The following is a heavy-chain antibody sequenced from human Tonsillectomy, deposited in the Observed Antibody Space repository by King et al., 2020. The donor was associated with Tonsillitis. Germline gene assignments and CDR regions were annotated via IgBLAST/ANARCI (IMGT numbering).Heavy chain of an antibody. CDR3: ARGRRYFDWLPDSPFMDV. J-gene: IGHJ6*04. CDR1: GFTFSSYG. V-gene: IGHV3-33*08. CDR2: IWYDGSNK. D-gene: IGHD3-9*01. Sequence: VQLVGSGGGVVQPGRSLRLSCAASGFTFSSYGMHWVRQAPGKGLEWVAVIWYDGSNKYYADSVKGRFTISRDNSKNTLYLQMNSLRAEDTAVYYCARGRRYFDWLPDSPFMDVWGKGTTVTVSS.